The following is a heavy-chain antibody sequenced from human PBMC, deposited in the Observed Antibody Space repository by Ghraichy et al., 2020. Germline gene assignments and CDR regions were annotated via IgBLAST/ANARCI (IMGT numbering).Heavy chain of an antibody. CDR1: GFPLGNYA. J-gene: IGHJ4*02. CDR2: ISSDGKRI. Sequence: SLNISCVASGFPLGNYAMHWVRQAPGKGLEWMAVISSDGKRINYADSVRGRFTVSRDNSKDTLYLQLDRLRVDDTAVFFCARVGYGDYLEAWGQGTLVTVSS. CDR3: ARVGYGDYLEA. D-gene: IGHD5-12*01. V-gene: IGHV3-30*04.